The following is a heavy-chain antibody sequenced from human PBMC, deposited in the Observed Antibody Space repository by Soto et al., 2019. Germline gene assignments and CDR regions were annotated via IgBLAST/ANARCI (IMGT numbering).Heavy chain of an antibody. Sequence: EVQLVESGGGLVQPGGSLRLSCAASGFTFSSYWMSWVRQAPGKGLEWVANIKQDGSEKYYVDSVKGRFTISRDNAKNSLYLQMNSLRAEDTAVYYCARTHCSGGSCYSYSFDYWGQGTLVTVSS. CDR1: GFTFSSYW. J-gene: IGHJ4*02. CDR2: IKQDGSEK. V-gene: IGHV3-7*01. CDR3: ARTHCSGGSCYSYSFDY. D-gene: IGHD2-15*01.